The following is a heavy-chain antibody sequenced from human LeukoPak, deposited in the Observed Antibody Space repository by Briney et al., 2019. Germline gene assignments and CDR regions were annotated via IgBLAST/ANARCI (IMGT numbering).Heavy chain of an antibody. CDR1: GGSISSSSYY. Sequence: SETLSLTCTVSGGSISSSSYYWGWIRQPPGKGLEWIGNIYYSGSTYYNPSLKSRVTISVDTSKNQFSLKLSSVTAADTAVYYCAGLYYDFWSGYTDYWGQGTLVTVSS. V-gene: IGHV4-39*01. D-gene: IGHD3-3*01. CDR2: IYYSGST. CDR3: AGLYYDFWSGYTDY. J-gene: IGHJ4*02.